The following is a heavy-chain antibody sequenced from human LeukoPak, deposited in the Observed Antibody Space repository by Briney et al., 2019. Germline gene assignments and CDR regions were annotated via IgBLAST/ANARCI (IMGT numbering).Heavy chain of an antibody. CDR1: GVTFSSYW. CDR3: TRHTSPTFDY. D-gene: IGHD2-2*01. Sequence: GGSLRLSCAVSGVTFSSYWMSWVRQAPGKGLEWVANIKEDGSEKYYVDSVKGRFTISRDKARNSLYLQMNGLRPEDTAVYYCTRHTSPTFDYWGQGTLVTVSS. CDR2: IKEDGSEK. J-gene: IGHJ4*02. V-gene: IGHV3-7*01.